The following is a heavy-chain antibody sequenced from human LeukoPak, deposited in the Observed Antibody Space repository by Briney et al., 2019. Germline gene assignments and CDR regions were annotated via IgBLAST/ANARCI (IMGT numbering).Heavy chain of an antibody. Sequence: TSETLSLTCAVYGGSFSGYYWNWIRQPPGKGLEWIGEINHSGSTNYNPSLKSRVTISVDTSKNQFSLKLSSVTAADTAVYYCARALGAYCSSTSCPYYYYYGMDVWGQGTTVTVAS. J-gene: IGHJ6*02. CDR3: ARALGAYCSSTSCPYYYYYGMDV. D-gene: IGHD2-2*01. CDR1: GGSFSGYY. CDR2: INHSGST. V-gene: IGHV4-34*01.